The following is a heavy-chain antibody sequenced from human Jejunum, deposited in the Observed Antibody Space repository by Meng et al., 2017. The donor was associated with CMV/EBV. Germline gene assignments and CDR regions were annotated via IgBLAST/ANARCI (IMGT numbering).Heavy chain of an antibody. Sequence: QVPVQRVGQGLLKPSDSLSLTCGVYGGSFSSYYWSWIRQPPGKGLEWIAEINHSGSTNYNPSLKSRVTISLDTSNSHFSLKLTSVTAADTAVYFCARGGGDPIRGVLPFDYWGQGTLVTVSS. D-gene: IGHD2-21*01. V-gene: IGHV4-34*01. CDR1: GGSFSSYY. CDR2: INHSGST. J-gene: IGHJ4*02. CDR3: ARGGGDPIRGVLPFDY.